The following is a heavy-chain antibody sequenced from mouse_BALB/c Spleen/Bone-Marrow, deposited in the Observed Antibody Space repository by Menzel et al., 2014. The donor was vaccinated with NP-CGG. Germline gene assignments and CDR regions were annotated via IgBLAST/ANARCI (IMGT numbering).Heavy chain of an antibody. CDR3: ARDYDYFFDY. J-gene: IGHJ2*01. V-gene: IGHV14-3*02. Sequence: VQLQQSGAELVKPGASVKLSCTASGFNIKDTYMHWVKQRPEQGLEWIGWIDPANGNTKYDPNFQGKATITADTSSNTAYLQLSSLTSEDTAVCYCARDYDYFFDYWGQGTTLTVSS. CDR2: IDPANGNT. CDR1: GFNIKDTY. D-gene: IGHD2-4*01.